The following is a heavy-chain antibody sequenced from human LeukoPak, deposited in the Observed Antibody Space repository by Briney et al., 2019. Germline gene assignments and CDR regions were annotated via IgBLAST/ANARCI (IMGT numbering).Heavy chain of an antibody. CDR1: GYSFTSYW. CDR2: IYPGDSGT. CDR3: ARLGGPFVVVPAAINWFDP. V-gene: IGHV5-51*01. J-gene: IGHJ5*02. D-gene: IGHD2-2*02. Sequence: GESLKISCKGSGYSFTSYWIGWVRQMPGKGLEWMGIIYPGDSGTRYSPSFQGQVTISADKSISTAYLQWSSLKASDTAMYYCARLGGPFVVVPAAINWFDPWGQGTLVTVSS.